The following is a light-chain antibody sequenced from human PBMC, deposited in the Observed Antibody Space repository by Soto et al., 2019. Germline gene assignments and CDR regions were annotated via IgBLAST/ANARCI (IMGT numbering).Light chain of an antibody. J-gene: IGLJ1*01. CDR3: SSYTSSSLCV. CDR2: DVS. CDR1: SSDVGGYNY. V-gene: IGLV2-14*01. Sequence: QSALTQPASVSGSPGQSITISCTGTSSDVGGYNYVSWYQQHPGKAPKLMIYDVSNRPSGVSNRFSGSKSGNTASLTISGIQAEDEADYYCSSYTSSSLCVFGTGTKLTVL.